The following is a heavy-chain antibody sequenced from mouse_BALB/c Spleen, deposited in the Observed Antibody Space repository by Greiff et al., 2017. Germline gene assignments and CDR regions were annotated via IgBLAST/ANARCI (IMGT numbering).Heavy chain of an antibody. Sequence: QVQLQQSGAELVKPGASVKMSCKASGYTFTSYWINWVKQRPGQGLEWIGDIYPGRGITNYNEKFKSKATLTLDTSSSTAYMQLSSLTSEDSAVYYCSRGDVYYRYFDVWGAGTTVTVSS. V-gene: IGHV1-55*01. CDR3: SRGDVYYRYFDV. CDR1: GYTFTSYW. J-gene: IGHJ1*01. CDR2: IYPGRGIT.